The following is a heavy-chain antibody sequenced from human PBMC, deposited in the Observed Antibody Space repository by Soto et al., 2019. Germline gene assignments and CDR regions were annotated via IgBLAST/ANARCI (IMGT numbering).Heavy chain of an antibody. D-gene: IGHD2-15*01. CDR1: GASISTYY. Sequence: SATLSLTCTLSGASISTYYWSWIRQPPGKGLEWIGYISYSGSTNYNPSLKSRVTISFDASKNEISLQVRSATAADAAVYYCARDLKEYCSDGKCNWFDPWGQGTLVTVS. V-gene: IGHV4-59*01. CDR3: ARDLKEYCSDGKCNWFDP. J-gene: IGHJ5*02. CDR2: ISYSGST.